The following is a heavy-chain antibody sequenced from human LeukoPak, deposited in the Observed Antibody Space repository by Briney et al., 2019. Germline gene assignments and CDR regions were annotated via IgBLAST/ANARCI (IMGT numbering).Heavy chain of an antibody. CDR2: ISSSSSYI. CDR3: ARDQSGYSGYGVIDY. CDR1: GFTFSSYT. V-gene: IGHV3-21*01. Sequence: GGSLRLSCAASGFTFSSYTMSWVRQAPGKGLEWVSPISSSSSYIYYADSVKGRFTISRDNAKNSLYLQMNSLRAEDTAVHYCARDQSGYSGYGVIDYWGQGTLVTVSS. J-gene: IGHJ4*02. D-gene: IGHD5-12*01.